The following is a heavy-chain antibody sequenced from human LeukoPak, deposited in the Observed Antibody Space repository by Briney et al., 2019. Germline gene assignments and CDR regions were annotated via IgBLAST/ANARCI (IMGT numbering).Heavy chain of an antibody. V-gene: IGHV3-48*02. Sequence: GESLRLSCAASGFTFSDYSMNWVRQAPGKGLEWVSYIDGSGDTIYYADSVKGRFTITRDNAKNSLDLQMNSLRDEDTAVYYCSRRFDCWGQGTLVTVSS. J-gene: IGHJ4*02. CDR1: GFTFSDYS. CDR3: SRRFDC. CDR2: IDGSGDTI.